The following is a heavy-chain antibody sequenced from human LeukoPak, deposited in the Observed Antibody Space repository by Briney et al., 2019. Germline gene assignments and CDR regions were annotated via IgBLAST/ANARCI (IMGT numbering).Heavy chain of an antibody. CDR3: ARGDDYFDY. V-gene: IGHV3-48*02. CDR1: GYFFPKPW. Sequence: GGSLRLSCTISGYFFPKPWLNCVREAPGKGLEWVSYITCGSSTIYYVDSVKGRFTISRDNAKNSLYLQVNSLRDEDTAVYFCARGDDYFDYWGQGTLVSVCS. CDR2: ITCGSSTI. J-gene: IGHJ4*02.